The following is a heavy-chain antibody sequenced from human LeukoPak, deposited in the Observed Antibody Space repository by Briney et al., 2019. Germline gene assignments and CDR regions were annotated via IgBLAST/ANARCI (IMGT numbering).Heavy chain of an antibody. D-gene: IGHD6-13*01. CDR2: IYPGDSDT. Sequence: GESLKISCKGSGYSFTSYWIGWVRQMPGKGLEWMGIIYPGDSDTRYSPSFQGQVTISADKSISTAYVQWRSLKASDTAMYYCARSGPIVAGSYYYNMDVWGQGTTVTVSS. CDR1: GYSFTSYW. J-gene: IGHJ6*02. CDR3: ARSGPIVAGSYYYNMDV. V-gene: IGHV5-51*01.